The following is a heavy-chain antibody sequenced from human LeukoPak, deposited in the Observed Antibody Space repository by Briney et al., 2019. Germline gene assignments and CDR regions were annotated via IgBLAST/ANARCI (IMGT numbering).Heavy chain of an antibody. Sequence: PSETLSLTCAVYGGSFSGYYWSWIRQPPGKGLEWIGEINHSGSTNYNPSLKSRVTISVDTSKNQFSLKLSSVTAADTAVYYCASRGFGDLGVDFDYWGQGTLVTVSS. CDR1: GGSFSGYY. CDR2: INHSGST. D-gene: IGHD3-10*01. V-gene: IGHV4-34*01. J-gene: IGHJ4*02. CDR3: ASRGFGDLGVDFDY.